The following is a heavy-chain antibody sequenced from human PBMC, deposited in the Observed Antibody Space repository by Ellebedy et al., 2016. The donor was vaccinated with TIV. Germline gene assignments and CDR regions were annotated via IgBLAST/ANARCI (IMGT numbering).Heavy chain of an antibody. CDR2: ITWDGGVT. V-gene: IGHV3-43*01. J-gene: IGHJ4*02. CDR3: AKDTAGTGWYGGVD. Sequence: PGGSLRLSCAASGFSFDDYSMHWLRQVPGKGLEWVSLITWDGGVTDYADSVKGRVTISRDNNKNSLYLQMNILRTEDTALYFCAKDTAGTGWYGGVDWGQGTLVTVSS. D-gene: IGHD6-19*01. CDR1: GFSFDDYS.